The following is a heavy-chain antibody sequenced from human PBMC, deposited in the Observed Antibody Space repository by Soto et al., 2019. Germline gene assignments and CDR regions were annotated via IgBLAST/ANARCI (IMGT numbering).Heavy chain of an antibody. Sequence: EVQLVDSGGGLELPGGSLRISCAASGITFSNYAMSWVRQAPGKGLEWVSGISANGGSTYHADSVQGRFTISRDNSKNPVFLHMSSLRAEDTAVYYCAKSPSECSARPFDYWGQGTLVTVSS. D-gene: IGHD2-2*01. CDR1: GITFSNYA. V-gene: IGHV3-23*04. CDR3: AKSPSECSARPFDY. CDR2: ISANGGST. J-gene: IGHJ4*02.